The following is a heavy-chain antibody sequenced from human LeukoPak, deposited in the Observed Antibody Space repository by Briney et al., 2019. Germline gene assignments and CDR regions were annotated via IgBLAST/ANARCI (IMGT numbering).Heavy chain of an antibody. CDR2: IYYSGST. V-gene: IGHV4-59*01. CDR1: GGSISSYY. Sequence: SETLSLTCTVSGGSISSYYWSWIRQPPGKGLEWIGYIYYSGSTNYNPSLKSRVTISVDTSKNQFSLKLSSVTAADTAVYYCARQVPAAMSWFDPWGQGTLVTVSS. D-gene: IGHD2-2*01. J-gene: IGHJ5*02. CDR3: ARQVPAAMSWFDP.